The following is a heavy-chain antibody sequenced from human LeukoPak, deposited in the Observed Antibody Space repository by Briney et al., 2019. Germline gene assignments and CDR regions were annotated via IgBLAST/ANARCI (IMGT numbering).Heavy chain of an antibody. CDR1: GYTFTSCD. J-gene: IGHJ5*02. V-gene: IGHV1-8*03. Sequence: ASVKVSCKASGYTFTSCDINWVRQATGQGLEWMGWMNPNSGNAGYAQKFQGRVTITRNTSISTAYMELSSLRSEDTAVYYCARGPICSGGSCYSLNWFDPWGQGTLVTVSS. D-gene: IGHD2-15*01. CDR2: MNPNSGNA. CDR3: ARGPICSGGSCYSLNWFDP.